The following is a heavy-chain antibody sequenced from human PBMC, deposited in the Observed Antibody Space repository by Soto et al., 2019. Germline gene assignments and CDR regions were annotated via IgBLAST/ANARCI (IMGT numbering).Heavy chain of an antibody. D-gene: IGHD2-15*01. J-gene: IGHJ4*02. CDR2: IYYTGST. Sequence: SSETLSLTCTVSGGSVTNSQYFWVWLRQPPGKGLEWIGSIYYTGSTYYNPSLNSRVTISVDTSKNQFFLKVSSVTAADTAVYYCARRPVADYYFDYWGLGTLVTVSS. CDR1: GGSVTNSQYF. CDR3: ARRPVADYYFDY. V-gene: IGHV4-39*01.